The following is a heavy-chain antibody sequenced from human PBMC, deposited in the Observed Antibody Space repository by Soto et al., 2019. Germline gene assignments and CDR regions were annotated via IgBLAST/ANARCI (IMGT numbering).Heavy chain of an antibody. V-gene: IGHV3-21*06. J-gene: IGHJ4*02. CDR3: ARESEDLTSNFDY. CDR2: ISSTTNYI. CDR1: GFTYTRYS. Sequence: GGSLRLSCAASGFTYTRYSMNWVRRAPGKGLEWVSSISSTTNYIYYGDSMKGRFTISRDNAKNSLYLEMNSLRAEDTAVYYCARESEDLTSNFDYWGQGTLVTVSS.